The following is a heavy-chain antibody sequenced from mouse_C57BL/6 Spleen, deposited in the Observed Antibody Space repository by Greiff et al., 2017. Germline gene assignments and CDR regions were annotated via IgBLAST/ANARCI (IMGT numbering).Heavy chain of an antibody. CDR1: GYTFTEYT. J-gene: IGHJ4*01. CDR2: FYPGSGSI. V-gene: IGHV1-62-2*01. CDR3: ARHEEGDDSYYVDYAMDY. D-gene: IGHD2-3*01. Sequence: VNLVESGAELVKPGASVKLSCKASGYTFTEYTIHWVKQRSGQGLEWIGWFYPGSGSIKYNEKFKDKATLTADKSSSTVYMELSRLTSEDSAVYFCARHEEGDDSYYVDYAMDYWGQGTSVTVSS.